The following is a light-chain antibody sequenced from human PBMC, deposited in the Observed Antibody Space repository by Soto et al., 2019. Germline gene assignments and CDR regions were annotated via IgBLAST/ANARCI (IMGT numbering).Light chain of an antibody. V-gene: IGLV2-11*01. CDR2: DVT. CDR1: SSDVGGYYY. J-gene: IGLJ1*01. Sequence: QSVLTQPRSVSGSPGQSVTISCTGTSSDVGGYYYISWYQQHPGKVPKLIIYDVTKRPSGVPDRFSASKSGITASLTISGLQAEDEADYYCCSYAGTAGTYSSYVFGTGTKVTVL. CDR3: CSYAGTAGTYSSYV.